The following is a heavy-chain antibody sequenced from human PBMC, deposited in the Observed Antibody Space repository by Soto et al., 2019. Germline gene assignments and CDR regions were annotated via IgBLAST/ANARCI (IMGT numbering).Heavy chain of an antibody. CDR3: AREGFITGTTGDS. V-gene: IGHV3-53*01. J-gene: IGHJ5*02. CDR2: IYSGGGTT. Sequence: EVQLVESGGGLIQPGGSLRLSCAASGFTVSANYMSWVRQAPGKGLEWVSVIYSGGGTTYYADSVKGQFTISRDNSMNTLYLQMDSLRAEDTAVYYCAREGFITGTTGDSWGQGTLVTVSS. CDR1: GFTVSANY. D-gene: IGHD1-20*01.